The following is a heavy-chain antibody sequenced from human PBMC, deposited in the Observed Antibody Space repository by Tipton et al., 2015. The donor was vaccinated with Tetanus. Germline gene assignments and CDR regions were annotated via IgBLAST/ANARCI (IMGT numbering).Heavy chain of an antibody. J-gene: IGHJ4*02. D-gene: IGHD2-15*01. CDR2: VYHTGST. CDR3: ARGHLRGIVVAVFDY. CDR1: GDSITSSKYS. V-gene: IGHV4-30-2*01. Sequence: TLSLTCTVSGDSITSSKYSWNWIRQPPGKGLEWIGYVYHTGSTYYTPSLKSRVTMSVDRSMNQFSLNLNSVTAADTAVYYCARGHLRGIVVAVFDYWGQGTLVSVSS.